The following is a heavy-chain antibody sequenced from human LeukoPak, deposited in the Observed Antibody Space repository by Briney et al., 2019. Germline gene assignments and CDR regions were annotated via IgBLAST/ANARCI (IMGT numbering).Heavy chain of an antibody. D-gene: IGHD6-19*01. CDR3: ARDSTWLLDY. CDR2: IKEDGSVK. J-gene: IGHJ4*02. V-gene: IGHV3-7*03. CDR1: GFTFSSHW. Sequence: GGSLRLSCTASGFTFSSHWKTWVRQPPGKGLEWVANIKEDGSVKYYVESVKGRFTISRDNTKNAVYLQMNSLRVDDTAVYFCARDSTWLLDYWGQGTLITVSS.